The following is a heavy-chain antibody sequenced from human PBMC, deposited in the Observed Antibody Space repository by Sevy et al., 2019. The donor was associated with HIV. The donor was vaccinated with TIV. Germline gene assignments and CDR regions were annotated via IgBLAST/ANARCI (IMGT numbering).Heavy chain of an antibody. J-gene: IGHJ3*02. V-gene: IGHV3-21*01. D-gene: IGHD2-15*01. Sequence: GGSLRLSCAASGFTFNNFMMNWVRQAPGKGLEWVSSITGSSTYTYYADSVKGRFTISRDNAKNSLYLQMNTLRAEDTSVYYCARTNGGWCDALDMWGQGTMVTVSS. CDR1: GFTFNNFM. CDR2: ITGSSTYT. CDR3: ARTNGGWCDALDM.